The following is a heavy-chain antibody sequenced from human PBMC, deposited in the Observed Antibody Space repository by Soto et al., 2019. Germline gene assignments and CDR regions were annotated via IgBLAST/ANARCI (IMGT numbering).Heavy chain of an antibody. CDR3: AREGGYGYTTTYYYYGMDV. J-gene: IGHJ6*02. CDR2: IYTSGST. V-gene: IGHV4-4*07. Sequence: QVQLQESGPGLVKPSETLSLTCTVSGVSISSYYWRWIRQPAGKGLEWIGRIYTSGSTNYNPSLXXXVTMSEDTSKNPVSMTMSSVTAADTAVYYCAREGGYGYTTTYYYYGMDVWGQGTTVTVSS. D-gene: IGHD5-12*01. CDR1: GVSISSYY.